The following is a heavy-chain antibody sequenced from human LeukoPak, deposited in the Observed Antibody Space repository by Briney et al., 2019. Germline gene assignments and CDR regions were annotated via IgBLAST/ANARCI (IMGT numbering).Heavy chain of an antibody. D-gene: IGHD6-19*01. V-gene: IGHV1-2*02. CDR1: GYTFTGYY. CDR3: ARAISGYSSGWYWGAAIDY. Sequence: ASVKVSCKASGYTFTGYYMHWVRRAPGQGLEWMGWINPNSGGTNYAQKFQGRVTMTRDTSISTAYMELSRLRSDDTAVYYCARAISGYSSGWYWGAAIDYWGQGTLVTVSS. J-gene: IGHJ4*02. CDR2: INPNSGGT.